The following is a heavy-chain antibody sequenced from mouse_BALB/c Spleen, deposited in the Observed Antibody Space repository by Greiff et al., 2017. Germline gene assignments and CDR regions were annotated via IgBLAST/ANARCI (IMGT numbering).Heavy chain of an antibody. CDR2: IWGDGSI. J-gene: IGHJ4*01. D-gene: IGHD2-14*01. V-gene: IGHV2-6-7*01. CDR1: GFSLTGYG. CDR3: ARDRRYEAMDY. Sequence: VQLQQSGPGLVAPSQSLSITCTVSGFSLTGYGVNWVRQPPGKGLEWLGMIWGDGSIDYNSALKSRLSISKDNSKSQVFLKMNSLQTDDTSRYYCARDRRYEAMDYWGQGTSVTVSS.